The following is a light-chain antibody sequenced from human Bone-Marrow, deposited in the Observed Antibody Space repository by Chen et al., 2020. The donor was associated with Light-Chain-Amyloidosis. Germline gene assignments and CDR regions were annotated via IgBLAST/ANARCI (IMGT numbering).Light chain of an antibody. J-gene: IGKJ4*01. V-gene: IGKV3-11*01. CDR2: GAS. CDR1: QSVSSF. Sequence: EIVLTQSPATLSLSPGERATLSCRASQSVSSFLAWYQQKPGQSPRLLFYGASNRATGIPARFSGSGSGTDFTLTISSLESEDFAVYYCQQRSDWPLTFGGGTKVEIK. CDR3: QQRSDWPLT.